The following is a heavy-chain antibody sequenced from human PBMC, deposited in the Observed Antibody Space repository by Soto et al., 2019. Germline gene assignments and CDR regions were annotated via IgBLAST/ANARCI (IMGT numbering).Heavy chain of an antibody. CDR2: IWYDGSNK. CDR1: GFTFSSYG. CDR3: AREGVAGSGRREFDY. J-gene: IGHJ4*02. Sequence: QVQLVASGGGVVQPGRSLRLSCAASGFTFSSYGMHWVRQAPGKGLEWVAVIWYDGSNKYYADSVKGRFTISRDNSKNTLYLQMNSLRAEDTAVYYCAREGVAGSGRREFDYWGQGTLVTVSS. V-gene: IGHV3-33*01. D-gene: IGHD3-10*01.